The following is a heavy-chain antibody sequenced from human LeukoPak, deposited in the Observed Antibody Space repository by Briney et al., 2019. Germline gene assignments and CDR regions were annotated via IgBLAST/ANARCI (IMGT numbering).Heavy chain of an antibody. J-gene: IGHJ6*03. Sequence: GGSLRLSCAASGFTFSSYGMSWVCQAPGKGLEWVSAIRGSGGYTYYADSVKGRFTISRDNAKNSLYLQMNSLRAEDAAVYYCARGRYDFWDSYYYYMDVWGKGTTVTVSS. CDR3: ARGRYDFWDSYYYYMDV. CDR2: IRGSGGYT. D-gene: IGHD3-3*01. CDR1: GFTFSSYG. V-gene: IGHV3-21*01.